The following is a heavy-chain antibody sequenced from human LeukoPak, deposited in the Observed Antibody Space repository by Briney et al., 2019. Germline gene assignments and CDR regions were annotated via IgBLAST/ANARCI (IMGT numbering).Heavy chain of an antibody. CDR3: ARDERVYHTGYSSGWYPSVDY. J-gene: IGHJ4*02. Sequence: GGSLRLSCAASGFTFSSYAMHWVRQAPGKGLEWVAVISYDGSNKYYADSVKGRFTISKDNSKNTLDLQMNSLSAEDTAVYYCARDERVYHTGYSSGWYPSVDYWSQGTLVTVSS. CDR2: ISYDGSNK. CDR1: GFTFSSYA. V-gene: IGHV3-30*04. D-gene: IGHD6-19*01.